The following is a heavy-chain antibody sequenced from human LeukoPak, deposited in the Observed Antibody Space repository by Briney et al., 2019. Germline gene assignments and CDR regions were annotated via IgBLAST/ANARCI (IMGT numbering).Heavy chain of an antibody. CDR3: ATLGDSSGYYLRDY. J-gene: IGHJ4*02. CDR2: INPNSGGT. D-gene: IGHD3-22*01. V-gene: IGHV1-2*02. CDR1: GYTFTGFY. Sequence: GASVKVSCTASGYTFTGFYIHWVRQAPGQGLEWMGWINPNSGGTNYAQESESRVTMTRDTSISTAYMELSRLRSDDTAVYYCATLGDSSGYYLRDYWGQGTLVTVS.